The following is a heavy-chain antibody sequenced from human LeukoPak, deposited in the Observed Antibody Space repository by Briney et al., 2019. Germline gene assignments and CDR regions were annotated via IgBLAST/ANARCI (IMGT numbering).Heavy chain of an antibody. CDR3: ARDTDIVAAGSDY. Sequence: GGSLRLSCAASGFTFNSYWMSWVRQAPGKGLEWVANIKQDGSEKYYVDSVKGRFTISRDNAKNSLHLQMNSLRAEDTAVYYCARDTDIVAAGSDYWGQGTLVTVSS. J-gene: IGHJ4*02. CDR2: IKQDGSEK. V-gene: IGHV3-7*03. CDR1: GFTFNSYW. D-gene: IGHD6-13*01.